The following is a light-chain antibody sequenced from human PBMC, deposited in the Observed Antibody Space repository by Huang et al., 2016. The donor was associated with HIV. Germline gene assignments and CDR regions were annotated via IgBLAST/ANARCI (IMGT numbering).Light chain of an antibody. CDR3: QQYNNWPRT. CDR2: DAS. Sequence: ERVLTQSPVSLSVSPEERATLSCRASQSVSSNLSWYQQKPGQSPRLLIYDASTRASDIPARFIGSGSEIEFTLTISSLQSEDFAIYYCQQYNNWPRTFGQGTKLEIK. J-gene: IGKJ2*01. V-gene: IGKV3-15*01. CDR1: QSVSSN.